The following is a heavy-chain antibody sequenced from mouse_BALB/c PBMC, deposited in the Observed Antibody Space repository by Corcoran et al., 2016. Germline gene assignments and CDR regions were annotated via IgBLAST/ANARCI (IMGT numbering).Heavy chain of an antibody. CDR1: GYTFTNYG. Sequence: QIQLVQSGPELKKPGETVKISCKASGYTFTNYGMNWVKQAPGKGLKWMGWINTYTGEPTYADDFKGRFAFSLETSASTAYLQINNLKNEDMATYFCARLRRCYDYYAMDYWGQGTSVTVSS. J-gene: IGHJ4*01. CDR3: ARLRRCYDYYAMDY. V-gene: IGHV9-1*02. CDR2: INTYTGEP. D-gene: IGHD2-12*01.